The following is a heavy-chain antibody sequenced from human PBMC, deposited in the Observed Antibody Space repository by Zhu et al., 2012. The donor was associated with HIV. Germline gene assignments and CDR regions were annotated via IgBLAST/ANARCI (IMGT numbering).Heavy chain of an antibody. J-gene: IGHJ4*02. V-gene: IGHV4-4*02. CDR3: ARALGFGEYYFDY. D-gene: IGHD3-10*01. CDR1: GGSTTSNNW. CDR2: IHHSGSI. Sequence: QVQLQESGPRLVKPSGTLSLTCGVSGGSTTSNNWWSWVRQPPGKGLEWIGEIHHSGSINYSPSLESRVTISIDKSKNQFSLNLNSVTAADTAVYYCARALGFGEYYFDYWGQGTLVTVSS.